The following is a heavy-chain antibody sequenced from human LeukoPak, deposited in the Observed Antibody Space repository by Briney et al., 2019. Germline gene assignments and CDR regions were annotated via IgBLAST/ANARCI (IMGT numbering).Heavy chain of an antibody. V-gene: IGHV4-59*01. CDR2: IYYSGST. Sequence: SETLSLTFTVSGGSISSYYWSWIRQPPGKGLEWIGYIYYSGSTNYNPSLKSRVTISVDTSKNQFSLKLSSVTAADTAVYYCARGSMGDWFDPWGQGTLVTVSS. D-gene: IGHD3-16*01. J-gene: IGHJ5*02. CDR1: GGSISSYY. CDR3: ARGSMGDWFDP.